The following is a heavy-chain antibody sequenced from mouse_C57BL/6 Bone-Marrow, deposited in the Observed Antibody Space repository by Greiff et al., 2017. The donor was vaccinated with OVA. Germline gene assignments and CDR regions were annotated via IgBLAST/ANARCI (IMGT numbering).Heavy chain of an antibody. J-gene: IGHJ2*01. CDR3: ARQRQLRPYYFDY. CDR2: ISSGGSYT. D-gene: IGHD3-2*02. V-gene: IGHV5-6*02. CDR1: GFTFSSYG. Sequence: EVMLVESGGDLVKPGGSLKLSCAASGFTFSSYGMSWVRQTPDKRLEWVATISSGGSYTYYPDSVKGRFTISRDNAKNTLYLQMSSLKSEDTAMYYCARQRQLRPYYFDYWGQGTTLTVSS.